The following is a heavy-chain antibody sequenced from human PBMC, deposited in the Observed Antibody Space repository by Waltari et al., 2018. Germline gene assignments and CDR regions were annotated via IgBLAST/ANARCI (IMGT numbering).Heavy chain of an antibody. CDR3: ARAFREGGAFDS. V-gene: IGHV4-61*02. Sequence: QVQLQESGPGLVKPSQTLSLTCTVSGRSISSSSYYWSWIRQPAGKGLEWFRRIYGRGNSNYNPSVKSRVTISVDTSKKQCSLGLNAVTDADTAVYYCARAFREGGAFDSWGQGTMVTVSS. CDR1: GRSISSSSYY. CDR2: IYGRGNS. J-gene: IGHJ3*02. D-gene: IGHD1-26*01.